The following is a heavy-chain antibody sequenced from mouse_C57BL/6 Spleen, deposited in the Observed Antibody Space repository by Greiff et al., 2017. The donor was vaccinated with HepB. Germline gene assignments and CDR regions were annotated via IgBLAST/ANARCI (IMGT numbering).Heavy chain of an antibody. D-gene: IGHD2-4*01. J-gene: IGHJ2*01. Sequence: EVKLVESGGGLVKPGGSLKLSCAASGFTFSSYAMSWVRQTPEKRLEWVATISDGGSYTYYPDNVKGRFTISRDNAKNNLYLQMSHLKSEDTAMYYCAREGIYYDYDGSYFDYWGQGTTLTVSS. CDR1: GFTFSSYA. CDR3: AREGIYYDYDGSYFDY. CDR2: ISDGGSYT. V-gene: IGHV5-4*01.